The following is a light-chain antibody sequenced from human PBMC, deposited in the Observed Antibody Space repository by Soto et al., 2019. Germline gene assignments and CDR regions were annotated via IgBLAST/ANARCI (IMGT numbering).Light chain of an antibody. CDR3: QQYNNWPPVT. V-gene: IGKV3-15*01. CDR1: QSVSSN. CDR2: GAS. Sequence: ETVMTQSPATLSLSPGERATLSCRASQSVSSNVAWYQQKPGQAPRLLIYGASTRATGIPDRFSGSGSGTEFTLTISSLQSEDFAVYYCQQYNNWPPVTFGQGTRLEIK. J-gene: IGKJ5*01.